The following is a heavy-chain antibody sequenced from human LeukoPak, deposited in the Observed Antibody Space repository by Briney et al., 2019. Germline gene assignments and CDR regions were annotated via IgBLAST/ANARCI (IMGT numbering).Heavy chain of an antibody. J-gene: IGHJ6*02. CDR2: INPNSGGT. CDR3: ARGPLGRTRYYYYYGMDV. Sequence: ASVKVSCKASGYTFTGYYMHWVRQAPGQGLEWMGWINPNSGGTNYAQKFQGWVTMTRDTSISTAYMELSRLRSDDTAVYYCARGPLGRTRYYYYYGMDVWGQGTTVTVSS. CDR1: GYTFTGYY. D-gene: IGHD7-27*01. V-gene: IGHV1-2*04.